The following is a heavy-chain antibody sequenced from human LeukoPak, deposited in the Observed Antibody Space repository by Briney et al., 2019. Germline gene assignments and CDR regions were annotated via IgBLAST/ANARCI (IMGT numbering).Heavy chain of an antibody. CDR1: GFTFSSYS. Sequence: GGSLRLSCAASGFTFSSYSMNWVRQAPGKGLEWVSSISSSSSYIYYADSVKGRFTISRDNAKNPLYLQMNSLRAEDTAVYYCAKDTAEAAAGLMDYWGQGTLVTVSS. J-gene: IGHJ4*02. CDR3: AKDTAEAAAGLMDY. CDR2: ISSSSSYI. D-gene: IGHD6-13*01. V-gene: IGHV3-21*01.